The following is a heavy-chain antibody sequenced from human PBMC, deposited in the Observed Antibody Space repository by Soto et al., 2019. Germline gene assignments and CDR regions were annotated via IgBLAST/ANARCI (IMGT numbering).Heavy chain of an antibody. J-gene: IGHJ6*02. D-gene: IGHD2-15*01. V-gene: IGHV1-3*01. CDR2: INAGNGHT. CDR1: GYTFTSYA. Sequence: ASVKVSCKASGYTFTSYAMHLVRQAPGQRLEWMGWINAGNGHTKYSQKFQGRVTITRDTTASTAYMELSSLRSEDTSVYYCARERYCSGGSCYSDKYYDYGIDGWGRGTTLTVSS. CDR3: ARERYCSGGSCYSDKYYDYGIDG.